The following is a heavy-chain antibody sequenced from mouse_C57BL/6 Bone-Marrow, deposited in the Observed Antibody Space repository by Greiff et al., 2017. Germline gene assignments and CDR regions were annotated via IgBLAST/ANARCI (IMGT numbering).Heavy chain of an antibody. CDR3: ARATRGFAY. J-gene: IGHJ3*01. CDR1: GFTFSSYG. CDR2: ISSGGSYT. Sequence: EVQRVESGGDLVKPGGSLKLSCAASGFTFSSYGLSWVRQTPDKRLEWVATISSGGSYTYYPDSVQGRFTISRDNAKNTLYLRMRSLKSEDTAMYYCARATRGFAYWGQGTLVTVSA. D-gene: IGHD1-1*01. V-gene: IGHV5-6*01.